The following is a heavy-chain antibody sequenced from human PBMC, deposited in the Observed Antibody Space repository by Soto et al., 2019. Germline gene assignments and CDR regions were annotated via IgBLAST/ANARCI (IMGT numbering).Heavy chain of an antibody. J-gene: IGHJ4*02. CDR2: IDTLSSTM. D-gene: IGHD3-22*01. CDR1: GFTFSSCS. Sequence: PGGSLRLSCAASGFTFSSCSMNWVRQAPGKGLGWVSFIDTLSSTMYYADSVRGRFTISRDNAKNSLYLQMNSLRAEDTAIYYCTGGGVSSGPGYWGQGTLVTVS. V-gene: IGHV3-48*01. CDR3: TGGGVSSGPGY.